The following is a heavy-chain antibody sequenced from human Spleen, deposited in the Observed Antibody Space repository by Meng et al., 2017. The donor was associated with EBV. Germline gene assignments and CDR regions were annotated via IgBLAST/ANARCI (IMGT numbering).Heavy chain of an antibody. CDR2: IKTDTGNP. CDR3: ARVTVGSGTYYSWLDP. D-gene: IGHD3-10*01. CDR1: GYSFTSHS. Sequence: QEQLVQSGSELRKPXXSVKISCKASGYSFTSHSINWVRQAPGQGLEWMGWIKTDTGNPTYAQGFTGRFVFSLDTSVSTAYLQINNLRAEDTAVYFCARVTVGSGTYYSWLDPWGQGTMVTVSS. V-gene: IGHV7-4-1*02. J-gene: IGHJ5*02.